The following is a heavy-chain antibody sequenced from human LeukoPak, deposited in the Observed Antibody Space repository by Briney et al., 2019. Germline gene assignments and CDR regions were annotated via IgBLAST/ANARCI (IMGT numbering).Heavy chain of an antibody. CDR1: GGTFSSYA. CDR3: ARRRRTTTHFDY. Sequence: ASVKVSCKASGGTFSSYAISWVRQAPGQGLEWMGGIIPIFGTANYAQKFQGRVTITADESTSTAYMELSSLRSEDTAVYYCARRRRTTTHFDYWGQGTLVTVSS. J-gene: IGHJ4*02. D-gene: IGHD1-7*01. CDR2: IIPIFGTA. V-gene: IGHV1-69*13.